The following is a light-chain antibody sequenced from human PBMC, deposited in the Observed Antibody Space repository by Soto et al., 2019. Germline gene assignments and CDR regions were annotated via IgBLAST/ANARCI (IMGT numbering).Light chain of an antibody. V-gene: IGKV3-20*01. J-gene: IGKJ5*01. CDR1: QSVSSN. CDR3: QQYGSSPIT. Sequence: EIVITLSPARLAASPGDRATLSCRASQSVSSNLAWYQQKPGQAPRLLIYGASSRATGIPDRFSGSGSGTDFTLTISRLEPEDFAVYYCQQYGSSPITFGQGTRLEIK. CDR2: GAS.